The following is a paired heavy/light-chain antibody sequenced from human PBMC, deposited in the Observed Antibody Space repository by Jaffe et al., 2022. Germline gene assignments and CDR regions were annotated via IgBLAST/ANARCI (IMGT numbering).Light chain of an antibody. V-gene: IGKV2-28*01. Sequence: DFVMTQSPLSLPVSPGEPASISCRSSQSLLHSNGYNYLDWYLQKPGQSPELLIYVGSNRASGVPDRFSGSGSGTDFTLKISRVEAEDVGVYYCMQALQTPYTFGQGTKLEIK. J-gene: IGKJ2*01. CDR2: VGS. CDR3: MQALQTPYT. CDR1: QSLLHSNGYNY.
Heavy chain of an antibody. D-gene: IGHD4-17*01. Sequence: QVQLVESGGGVVQPGRSLRLSCAASGFTFSSYGMHWVRQAPGKGLEWVAVISFDGSDKYYADSVKGRFTISRDKSKNTLYLHMNSLRAEDTAVYYCAKDGHDYGDQHGGGAFDIWGQGTMVTVSS. CDR3: AKDGHDYGDQHGGGAFDI. CDR1: GFTFSSYG. J-gene: IGHJ3*02. V-gene: IGHV3-30*18. CDR2: ISFDGSDK.